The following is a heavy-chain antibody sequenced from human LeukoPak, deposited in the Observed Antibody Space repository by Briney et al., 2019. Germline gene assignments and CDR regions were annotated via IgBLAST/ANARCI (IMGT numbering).Heavy chain of an antibody. V-gene: IGHV3-21*06. CDR2: LSGTGRYI. J-gene: IGHJ3*02. Sequence: SGGSLRLSCAASGFTFSSYTMNCVRQAPVKGLEWFSSLSGTGRYIYYADLMKGRFTISRDNAKNSLYLQMNSLRAEDTAVYYCARSLRDAFDIWGQGTMVTVSS. CDR1: GFTFSSYT. CDR3: ARSLRDAFDI.